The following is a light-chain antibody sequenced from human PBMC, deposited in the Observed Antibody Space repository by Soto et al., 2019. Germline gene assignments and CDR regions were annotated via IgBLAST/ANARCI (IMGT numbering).Light chain of an antibody. CDR2: AAS. Sequence: DIQMTQSPSSLSASVGDRVTITCRASQSIRSHLNWYQQKPGKAPKLLIYAASSLQSVVPSRFSGSGSWTDFTLSISSLQPDDFATYYCQQSYSTPQTFSQGTKVEI. CDR1: QSIRSH. CDR3: QQSYSTPQT. V-gene: IGKV1-39*01. J-gene: IGKJ1*01.